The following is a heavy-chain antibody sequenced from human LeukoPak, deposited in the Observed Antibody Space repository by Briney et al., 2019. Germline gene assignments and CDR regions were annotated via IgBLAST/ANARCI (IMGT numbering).Heavy chain of an antibody. CDR3: AKDRMYCGGDCCSPNAFDI. CDR2: ISGSGGST. Sequence: GGSLRLSCAASGFTFSSYAMSWVRQAPGKGLEWVSAISGSGGSTYYADSVKGRFTISRDNSKNTLYLQMNSLRAEDTAVYYCAKDRMYCGGDCCSPNAFDIWGQGTMVTVSS. J-gene: IGHJ3*02. V-gene: IGHV3-23*01. CDR1: GFTFSSYA. D-gene: IGHD2-21*02.